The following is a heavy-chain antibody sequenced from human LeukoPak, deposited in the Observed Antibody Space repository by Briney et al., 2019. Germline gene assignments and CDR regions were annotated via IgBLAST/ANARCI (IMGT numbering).Heavy chain of an antibody. J-gene: IGHJ4*02. CDR3: ARLIAVAGTNFDY. CDR2: ISAYNGNT. Sequence: GASVKVSCKASGYTFTSYGISWVPQAPGQGLEWMGWISAYNGNTNYAQKLQGRVTMATDTSTSTAYMELRSLRSDDSAVYYCARLIAVAGTNFDYWGQGTLVTVSS. CDR1: GYTFTSYG. D-gene: IGHD6-19*01. V-gene: IGHV1-18*01.